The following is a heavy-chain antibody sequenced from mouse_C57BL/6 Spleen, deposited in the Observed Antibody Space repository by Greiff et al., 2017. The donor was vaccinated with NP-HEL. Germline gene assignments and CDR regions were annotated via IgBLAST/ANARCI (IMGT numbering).Heavy chain of an antibody. CDR3: TTDSNYGYFDY. CDR2: IDPENGDT. CDR1: GFNIKDDY. J-gene: IGHJ2*01. Sequence: EVKLQESGAELVRPGASVKLSCTASGFNIKDDYMHWVKQRPEQGLEWIGWIDPENGDTEYASKFQGKATITADTSSNTAYLQLSSLTSEDTAVYYCTTDSNYGYFDYWGQGTTLTVSS. V-gene: IGHV14-4*01. D-gene: IGHD2-5*01.